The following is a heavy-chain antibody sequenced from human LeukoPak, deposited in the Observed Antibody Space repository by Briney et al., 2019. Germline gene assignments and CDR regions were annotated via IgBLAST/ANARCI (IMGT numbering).Heavy chain of an antibody. Sequence: SETLSLTCAVYGGSFSGYYWSWIRQPPGKGLEWIGEINHSGSTNHNPSLKSRVTMSVDTSKNQFSLKLSFVTAADTAVFYCATQIRRSSSWYSDFDYWGQGTLVTVSS. J-gene: IGHJ4*02. D-gene: IGHD6-13*01. V-gene: IGHV4-34*01. CDR1: GGSFSGYY. CDR3: ATQIRRSSSWYSDFDY. CDR2: INHSGST.